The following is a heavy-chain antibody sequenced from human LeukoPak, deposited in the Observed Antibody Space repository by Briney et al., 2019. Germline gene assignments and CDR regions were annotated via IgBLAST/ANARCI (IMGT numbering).Heavy chain of an antibody. V-gene: IGHV3-23*01. CDR2: ISGSGGRT. J-gene: IGHJ6*03. Sequence: PGGSLRLSCAASGFAFSSYGMSWVRQAPGKGLEWVSAISGSGGRTYYADSVKGRFTISRDNAKNSLYLQMNSLRAEDTALYYCARVAPYYYGSGSYQIARYYYYYYMDVWGKGTTVTVSS. CDR1: GFAFSSYG. D-gene: IGHD3-10*01. CDR3: ARVAPYYYGSGSYQIARYYYYYYMDV.